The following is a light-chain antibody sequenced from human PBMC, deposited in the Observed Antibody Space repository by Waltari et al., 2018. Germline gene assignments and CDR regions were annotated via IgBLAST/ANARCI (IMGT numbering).Light chain of an antibody. CDR3: CSYAGSTTLV. CDR1: SSDVGNYNL. CDR2: EGS. J-gene: IGLJ2*01. V-gene: IGLV2-23*01. Sequence: QSALTQPASVSGSPGQSITISCIGTSSDVGNYNLVSWYQQYPGKAPKLMLYEGSKRPSGVSNRFSGSKSGNTASLTISGLQAEDEADYHCCSYAGSTTLVFGGGTKLTVL.